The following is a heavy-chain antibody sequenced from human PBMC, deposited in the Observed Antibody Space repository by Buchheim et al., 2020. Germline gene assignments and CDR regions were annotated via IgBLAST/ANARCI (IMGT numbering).Heavy chain of an antibody. CDR3: ASTSDYYGSGSYYNPFHY. V-gene: IGHV1-46*01. Sequence: QVQLVQSGAEVKKPGASVKVSCKASGYTFSSYYLHWVRQAPGQGLEWMGIINPSGGSTNYAQKFQGRVTMTRDTSTNTVYMELSSLRSEDTAVYYCASTSDYYGSGSYYNPFHYWGQGTL. CDR1: GYTFSSYY. CDR2: INPSGGST. D-gene: IGHD3-10*01. J-gene: IGHJ4*02.